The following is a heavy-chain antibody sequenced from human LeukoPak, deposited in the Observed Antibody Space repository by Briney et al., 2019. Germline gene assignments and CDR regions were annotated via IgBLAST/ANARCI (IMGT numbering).Heavy chain of an antibody. Sequence: GGSLRLSCAASGFTFSSYAMSWVRQAPGKGLEWVSAISGSGGSTYYADSVKGRFTISRDNSKNTPYPQMNSLRAEDTAVYYCAKDHVRDCFDCWGQGTLVTVSS. CDR2: ISGSGGST. J-gene: IGHJ4*02. V-gene: IGHV3-23*01. CDR1: GFTFSSYA. D-gene: IGHD5-24*01. CDR3: AKDHVRDCFDC.